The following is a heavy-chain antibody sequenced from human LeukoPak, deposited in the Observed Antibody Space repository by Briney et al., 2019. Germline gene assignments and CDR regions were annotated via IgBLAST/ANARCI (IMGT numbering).Heavy chain of an antibody. Sequence: GGSLRLSCAASGFTFSSYAMSWVRQAPGKGLEWVSAISGSGGSTYYADSVKGRFTISRDNSKNTLYLQMNSLRAEDTAVYYCARAWWELPGAFDYWGQGTLVTVSS. CDR1: GFTFSSYA. D-gene: IGHD1-26*01. CDR3: ARAWWELPGAFDY. CDR2: ISGSGGST. V-gene: IGHV3-23*01. J-gene: IGHJ4*02.